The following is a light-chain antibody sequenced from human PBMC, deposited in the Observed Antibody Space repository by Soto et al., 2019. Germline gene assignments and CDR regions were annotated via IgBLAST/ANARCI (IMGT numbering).Light chain of an antibody. J-gene: IGKJ4*01. CDR3: QQYNNWPPLT. CDR2: GAS. CDR1: QSVSSN. V-gene: IGKV3-15*01. Sequence: LXVSPGERATLSCRASQSVSSNLAWYQQKPGQAPRLLIYGASTRATGIPARFSGSGSGTEFTLTISSLQSEDFAVYYCQQYNNWPPLTFGGGTKVEIK.